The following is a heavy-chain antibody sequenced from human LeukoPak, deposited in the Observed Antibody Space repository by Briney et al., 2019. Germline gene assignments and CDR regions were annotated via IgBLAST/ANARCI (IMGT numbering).Heavy chain of an antibody. Sequence: GGFLRLSCAASGLTFRNYVLHWVRQAPGKGLEWVALISFDGSNTYYADSVKGRFTISRDTSGNTLYLQMNSLGGEDTAVYYCARESHPYYFYYHMDVWGKGTTVTVSS. J-gene: IGHJ6*03. V-gene: IGHV3-30*04. CDR3: ARESHPYYFYYHMDV. CDR1: GLTFRNYV. CDR2: ISFDGSNT.